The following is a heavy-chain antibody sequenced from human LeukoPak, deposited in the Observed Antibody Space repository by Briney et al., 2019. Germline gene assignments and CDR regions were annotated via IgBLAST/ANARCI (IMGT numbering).Heavy chain of an antibody. D-gene: IGHD5-18*01. CDR2: TYSSGTI. CDR3: TKDRSYGRSYFDY. Sequence: GGSLRLSCAASGFTVSDSYMSWVRQAPGKGLEWVSVTYSSGTIYYADSVKGRFTISRDNSENTLYLQMNSLTIEDTAVYYCTKDRSYGRSYFDYWGQGTLVTVAS. V-gene: IGHV3-66*03. CDR1: GFTVSDSY. J-gene: IGHJ4*02.